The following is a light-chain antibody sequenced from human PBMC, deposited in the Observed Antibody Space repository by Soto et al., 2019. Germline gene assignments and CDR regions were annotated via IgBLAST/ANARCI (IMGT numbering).Light chain of an antibody. CDR1: QSVSSRY. Sequence: EIVVTQSPGTLSLSPGERATLSCRASQSVSSRYLAWYQQKPGQAPRLLMYGASSRATGIPDRFSGSGSGTDFTLTISRLEPEDFAVYYCQQYGSSPPYTFGQGTKLEIK. J-gene: IGKJ2*01. CDR2: GAS. V-gene: IGKV3-20*01. CDR3: QQYGSSPPYT.